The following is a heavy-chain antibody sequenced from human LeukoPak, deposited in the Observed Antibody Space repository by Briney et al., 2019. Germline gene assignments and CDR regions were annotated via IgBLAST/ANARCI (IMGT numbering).Heavy chain of an antibody. CDR1: GLTFSSYG. Sequence: PGGSLRLSCAASGLTFSSYGMNWVRQAPGKGLEWVSYISSSGSTIYYADSVKGRFTISRDNAKNSLYLQMNSLRAEDTAVYYCAREPDIVATFGYWGQGTLVTVSS. J-gene: IGHJ4*02. D-gene: IGHD5-12*01. CDR3: AREPDIVATFGY. V-gene: IGHV3-48*03. CDR2: ISSSGSTI.